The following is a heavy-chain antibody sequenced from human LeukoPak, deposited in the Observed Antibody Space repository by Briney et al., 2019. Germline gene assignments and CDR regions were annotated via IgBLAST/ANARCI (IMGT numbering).Heavy chain of an antibody. Sequence: EPGRSLRLSCAASGFTFSSYSMNWVRQAPGKGLEWVSSISSSSSYIYYADSVKGRFTISRDNAKNSLYLQMNSLRAEDTAVYYCAREVVPAAMIPGYYYGMDVWGQGTTVTVSS. V-gene: IGHV3-21*01. D-gene: IGHD2-2*01. CDR2: ISSSSSYI. J-gene: IGHJ6*02. CDR1: GFTFSSYS. CDR3: AREVVPAAMIPGYYYGMDV.